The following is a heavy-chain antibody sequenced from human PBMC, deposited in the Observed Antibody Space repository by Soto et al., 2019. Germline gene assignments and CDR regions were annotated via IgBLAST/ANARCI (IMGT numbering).Heavy chain of an antibody. Sequence: EVQLLESGGGLVQPGGSLRLSCAASGFTFSSYAMSWVRQAPGKGLEWVSVISGSGGSTYYADSVKGRFTISRDNSKNSLYLQMNSLRAEDTAVYYCARRSSGWYFAYWGQGTLVTVSS. V-gene: IGHV3-23*01. CDR2: ISGSGGST. J-gene: IGHJ4*02. CDR1: GFTFSSYA. D-gene: IGHD6-19*01. CDR3: ARRSSGWYFAY.